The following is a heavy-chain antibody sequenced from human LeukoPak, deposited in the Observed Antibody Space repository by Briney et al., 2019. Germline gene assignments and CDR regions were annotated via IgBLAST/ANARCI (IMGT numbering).Heavy chain of an antibody. V-gene: IGHV4-39*01. Sequence: PSETLSLTCTVSGGSISSSSYYWGWIRQPPGKGLEWIGSIYYSGSTYYNPSLKSRVTISVGTSKNQFSLKLSSVTAADTAVYYCARHSVGASPVYYYWGQGTLVTVSS. J-gene: IGHJ4*02. CDR1: GGSISSSSYY. CDR2: IYYSGST. CDR3: ARHSVGASPVYYY. D-gene: IGHD1-26*01.